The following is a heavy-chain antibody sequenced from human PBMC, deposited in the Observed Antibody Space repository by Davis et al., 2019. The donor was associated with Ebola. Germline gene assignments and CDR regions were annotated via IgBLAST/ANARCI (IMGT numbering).Heavy chain of an antibody. Sequence: GESLKISCAASGFTFSSYAMSWVRQAPGKGLEWVSAISGSGGSTYYADSVKGRFTISRDNSKNTLYLQMNSLRAEDTAVYYCAKSIAARPALSGYFDYWGQGTLVTVSS. CDR1: GFTFSSYA. D-gene: IGHD6-6*01. V-gene: IGHV3-23*01. J-gene: IGHJ4*02. CDR3: AKSIAARPALSGYFDY. CDR2: ISGSGGST.